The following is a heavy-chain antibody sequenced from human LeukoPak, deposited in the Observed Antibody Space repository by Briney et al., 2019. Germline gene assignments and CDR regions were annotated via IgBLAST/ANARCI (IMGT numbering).Heavy chain of an antibody. CDR2: IYYSGST. V-gene: IGHV4-39*07. J-gene: IGHJ4*02. Sequence: PSETLSLTCTVSGGSISSSSYYWGWIRQPPRKGLEWIGSIYYSGSTYYNPSLKSRVTISVDTSKNQFSLKLSSVTAADTAVYYCARGEYYDSSGYLVYWGQGTLVTVSS. CDR3: ARGEYYDSSGYLVY. D-gene: IGHD3-22*01. CDR1: GGSISSSSYY.